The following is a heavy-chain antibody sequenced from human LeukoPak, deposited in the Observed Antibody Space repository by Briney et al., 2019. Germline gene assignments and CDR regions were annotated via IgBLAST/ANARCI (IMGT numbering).Heavy chain of an antibody. Sequence: SETLSLTCAVYGGSFSDYYWSWVRQPPGKGLEWIGEINHSGTTNYNASLKSRVTTSVDTSKNQFSLKLTSVTAADTAVYYCARGRSAYDSSAYYYGNWGRGILVTVS. CDR3: ARGRSAYDSSAYYYGN. V-gene: IGHV4-34*01. CDR1: GGSFSDYY. J-gene: IGHJ4*02. D-gene: IGHD3-22*01. CDR2: INHSGTT.